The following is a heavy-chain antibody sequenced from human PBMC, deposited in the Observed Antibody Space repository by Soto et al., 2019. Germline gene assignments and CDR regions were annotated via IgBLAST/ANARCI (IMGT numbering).Heavy chain of an antibody. J-gene: IGHJ4*02. Sequence: ASVKVSCKASGGTFSSYAISWVRQAPGQGLEWMGGIIPIFGTANYAQKFQGRVTITADESTSTAYMELSSLRSEYTAVYYCARGNGRDIVATIPRYWGQGALVTVSS. CDR1: GGTFSSYA. D-gene: IGHD5-12*01. CDR2: IIPIFGTA. CDR3: ARGNGRDIVATIPRY. V-gene: IGHV1-69*13.